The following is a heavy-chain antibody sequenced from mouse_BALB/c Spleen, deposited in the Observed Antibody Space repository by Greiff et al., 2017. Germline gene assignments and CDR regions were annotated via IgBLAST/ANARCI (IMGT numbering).Heavy chain of an antibody. Sequence: VQLKESGPGLVKPSQSLSLTCTVTGFSITSYYVWYLIRQLPGNKLGWMGYLSDSGSTSYNPSLKSLISITRDTSKNQFFLQLNSVTTEDTATYSCAHYGSSAFYAMDYWGQGTSVTVSS. CDR3: AHYGSSAFYAMDY. V-gene: IGHV3-2*02. D-gene: IGHD1-1*01. CDR1: GFSITSYYV. J-gene: IGHJ4*01. CDR2: LSDSGST.